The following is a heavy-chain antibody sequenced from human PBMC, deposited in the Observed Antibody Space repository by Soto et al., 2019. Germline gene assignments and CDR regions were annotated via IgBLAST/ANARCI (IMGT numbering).Heavy chain of an antibody. V-gene: IGHV3-23*01. J-gene: IGHJ4*02. Sequence: PGGSLRLSCAASRFTFSSYAMSWVRQAPGKGLEWDSSISGGGNDAYYADSVKGRFTISRDNSKNTLYLQMNSLRAEDTAVYYCAKAQDSGYKKARYYFDYWGQGTLVTVSS. CDR3: AKAQDSGYKKARYYFDY. CDR2: ISGGGNDA. CDR1: RFTFSSYA. D-gene: IGHD5-12*01.